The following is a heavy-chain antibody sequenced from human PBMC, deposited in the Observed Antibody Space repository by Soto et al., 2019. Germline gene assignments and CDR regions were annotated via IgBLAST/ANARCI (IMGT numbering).Heavy chain of an antibody. J-gene: IGHJ3*01. CDR3: ARAVGPFDF. CDR1: GFPFSTYG. Sequence: QVQLVESGGGVVQPGRSLRLSCAASGFPFSTYGMHWVRQAPGKGLDWVAVIWYDGSNKYYADSVKGRFTISRDNSKNNLYLEMNSLRVEDTAVYYCARAVGPFDFWGQGTKVTVSS. V-gene: IGHV3-30*19. CDR2: IWYDGSNK. D-gene: IGHD1-26*01.